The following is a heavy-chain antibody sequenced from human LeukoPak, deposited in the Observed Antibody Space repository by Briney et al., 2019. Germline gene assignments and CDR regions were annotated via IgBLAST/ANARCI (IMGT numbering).Heavy chain of an antibody. CDR3: AGVWSGNYYEDRGAFDI. CDR1: GGSISSYY. D-gene: IGHD3-22*01. Sequence: SETLSLTCTVSGGSISSYYWSWIRQPPGKGLEWIGYIYYSGSTNYNPSLKSRVTISVDASKNQFSLKLSSVTAADTAVYYCAGVWSGNYYEDRGAFDIWGQGTMVTVSS. CDR2: IYYSGST. J-gene: IGHJ3*02. V-gene: IGHV4-59*12.